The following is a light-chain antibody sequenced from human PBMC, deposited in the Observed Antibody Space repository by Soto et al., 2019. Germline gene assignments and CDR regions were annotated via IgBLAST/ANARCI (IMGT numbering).Light chain of an antibody. Sequence: DLRMTQSPSSLSASVRDRVTITCRASQSIGSNLNWYQQSPGRAPKILVFAASSKSRGVPLRFDARGSGTDFSLTINSLQPEDGATYYCQQIHTFPWTFGQGTKVHVK. CDR1: QSIGSN. CDR3: QQIHTFPWT. V-gene: IGKV1-39*01. CDR2: AAS. J-gene: IGKJ1*01.